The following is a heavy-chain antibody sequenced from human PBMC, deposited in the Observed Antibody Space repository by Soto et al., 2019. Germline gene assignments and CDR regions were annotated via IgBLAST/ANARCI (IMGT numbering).Heavy chain of an antibody. CDR2: ISDHNGDT. Sequence: ASVKVSCKASGYTFSTSGITWVRQAPGQGLEWMGWISDHNGDTKYAQKLQGRVTMTTDTSTSTAYMELRSLRSDDTAVYYCARHYNQITILFDPWGQGTLVTVSS. D-gene: IGHD3-10*01. V-gene: IGHV1-18*01. CDR3: ARHYNQITILFDP. J-gene: IGHJ5*02. CDR1: GYTFSTSG.